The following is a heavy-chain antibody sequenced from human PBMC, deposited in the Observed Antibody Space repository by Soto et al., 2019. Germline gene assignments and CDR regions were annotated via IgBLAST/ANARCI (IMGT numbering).Heavy chain of an antibody. J-gene: IGHJ4*02. CDR3: AREWRHWFGVGDPNDY. V-gene: IGHV3-7*05. D-gene: IGHD3-10*01. CDR1: GLTFSSYW. CDR2: IKQDGSEK. Sequence: EVQLVESGGGLVQPGGSLRLSCAASGLTFSSYWMSWVRPAPGKGLEWVANIKQDGSEKYYVDSVKGRFTISRDNAKNSLYLQMNSLRAEDTAVYYCAREWRHWFGVGDPNDYWGQGTLVTVSS.